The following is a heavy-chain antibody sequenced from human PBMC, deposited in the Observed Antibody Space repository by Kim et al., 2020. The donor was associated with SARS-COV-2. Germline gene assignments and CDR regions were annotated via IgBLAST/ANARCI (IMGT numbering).Heavy chain of an antibody. CDR1: GFTFDDYA. V-gene: IGHV3-9*01. Sequence: GGSLRLSCAASGFTFDDYAMHWVRQAPGKGLEWVSGISWNSGSIGYADSVKGRFTISRDNAKNSLYLQMNSLRAEDTALYYCAKDMGYGSGSYSGLDYWGQGTLVTVSS. D-gene: IGHD3-10*01. CDR3: AKDMGYGSGSYSGLDY. J-gene: IGHJ4*02. CDR2: ISWNSGSI.